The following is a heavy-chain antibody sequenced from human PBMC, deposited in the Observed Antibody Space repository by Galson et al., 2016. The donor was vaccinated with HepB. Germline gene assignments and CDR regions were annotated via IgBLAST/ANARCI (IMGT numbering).Heavy chain of an antibody. V-gene: IGHV1-2*02. Sequence: SVKVSCKASGYTFTGYFIHWVRQAPGQGLEWMGWINPNNGVTNYAQKFQGRVTMTRDTSITTAYIDLSRLRSGDTAAYYCARFGPDSLDHWGQGTLVTVSS. J-gene: IGHJ4*02. CDR2: INPNNGVT. CDR3: ARFGPDSLDH. D-gene: IGHD3-10*01. CDR1: GYTFTGYF.